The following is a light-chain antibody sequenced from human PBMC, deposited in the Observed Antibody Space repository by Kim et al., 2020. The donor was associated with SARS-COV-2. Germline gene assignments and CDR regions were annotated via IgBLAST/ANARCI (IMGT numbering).Light chain of an antibody. V-gene: IGKV3-20*01. Sequence: EIVLTQSPGTLSLSPGERATLSCRASQSVSSSYLAWYQQKPGQASRLLIYGASSRATGIPDRFSGSGSGTDFTLTISRLEPEDFAVYYCQQYGSSPPVTFGGGTKVDIK. CDR3: QQYGSSPPVT. J-gene: IGKJ4*01. CDR2: GAS. CDR1: QSVSSSY.